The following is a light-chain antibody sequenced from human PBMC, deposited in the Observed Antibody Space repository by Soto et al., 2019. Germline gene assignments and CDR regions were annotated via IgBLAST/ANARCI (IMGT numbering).Light chain of an antibody. CDR1: QSVSSSY. CDR2: GAS. V-gene: IGKV3-20*01. Sequence: IVFTQSPGTLSLSPGERATLSCRASQSVSSSYLAWYKQKPGQAPRLLIYGASSRATGIPDRFSGSGSGTDFTLTISRLEPEDFAVYYCQQYGSSPRTFGQGTKVDIK. CDR3: QQYGSSPRT. J-gene: IGKJ1*01.